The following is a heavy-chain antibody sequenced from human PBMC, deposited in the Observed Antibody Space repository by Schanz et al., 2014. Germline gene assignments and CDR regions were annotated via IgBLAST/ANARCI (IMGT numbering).Heavy chain of an antibody. CDR3: ARKMKLGVYGGKGHDSLDI. D-gene: IGHD4-17*01. CDR1: GFTFSIYA. CDR2: ISHDGYST. V-gene: IGHV3-64*04. J-gene: IGHJ3*02. Sequence: VQLVESGGGLVQPGGSLRLSCSASGFTFSIYAMHWVRQAPGKGLEYVSAISHDGYSTYYADSVKGRFTISRDNSKNTLYLQMNSLRPEDTAVYYCARKMKLGVYGGKGHDSLDIWGQGTMVTVSS.